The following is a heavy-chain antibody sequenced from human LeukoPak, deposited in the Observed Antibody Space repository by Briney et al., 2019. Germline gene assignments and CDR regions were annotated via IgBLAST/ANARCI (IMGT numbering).Heavy chain of an antibody. CDR1: GYRFTVYY. V-gene: IGHV1-2*02. J-gene: IGHJ4*02. CDR3: ATLYGDYVISDY. D-gene: IGHD4-17*01. Sequence: ASVTVSFKASGYRFTVYYMHWVRQAPGKGLEGMGWINPNSGGTHYAQKFLGRVTMTRDTSINTAYLELSRLTSDDTALYYCATLYGDYVISDYWGQGTLVTVSS. CDR2: INPNSGGT.